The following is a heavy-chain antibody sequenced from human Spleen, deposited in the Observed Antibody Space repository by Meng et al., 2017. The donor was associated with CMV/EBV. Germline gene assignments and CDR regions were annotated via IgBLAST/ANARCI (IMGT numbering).Heavy chain of an antibody. D-gene: IGHD3/OR15-3a*01. J-gene: IGHJ5*02. V-gene: IGHV3-48*04. CDR1: GFTFNNYS. Sequence: GESLKISCAASGFTFNNYSMNWVRQAPGRGLEWVSFISSSGGTVYYADSVKGRFTISRDNAKKSLYLQMNSLRAEDTAVYYCARGDGDSYDFGALDPWGQGTLVTVSS. CDR3: ARGDGDSYDFGALDP. CDR2: ISSSGGTV.